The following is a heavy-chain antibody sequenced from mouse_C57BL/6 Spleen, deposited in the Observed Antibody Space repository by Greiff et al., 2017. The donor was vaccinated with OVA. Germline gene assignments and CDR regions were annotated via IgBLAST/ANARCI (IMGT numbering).Heavy chain of an antibody. CDR2: IDPSDSET. J-gene: IGHJ2*01. CDR3: ARGSNYVFDY. CDR1: GYTFTSYW. V-gene: IGHV1-52*01. D-gene: IGHD2-5*01. Sequence: VKLVESGAELVRPGSSVKLSCKASGYTFTSYWMHWVKQRPIQGLEWIGNIDPSDSETHYNQKFKDKATLTVDKSSSTAYMQLSSLTSEDSAVYYCARGSNYVFDYWGQGTTLTVSS.